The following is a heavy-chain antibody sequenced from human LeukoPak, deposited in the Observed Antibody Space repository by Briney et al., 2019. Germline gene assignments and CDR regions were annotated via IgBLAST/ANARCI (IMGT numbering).Heavy chain of an antibody. CDR3: ASGPSKRRLDY. CDR2: IYSDAGT. D-gene: IGHD6-25*01. V-gene: IGHV3-66*01. CDR1: GFTVSSNY. J-gene: IGHJ4*02. Sequence: GGSLRLSCADSGFTVSSNYMSWVRQAPGKGLEWVSIIYSDAGTFYADSVKGRFTISRDNSKNTLYLQMNSLRAEDTAVYYCASGPSKRRLDYWGQGTLVTVSS.